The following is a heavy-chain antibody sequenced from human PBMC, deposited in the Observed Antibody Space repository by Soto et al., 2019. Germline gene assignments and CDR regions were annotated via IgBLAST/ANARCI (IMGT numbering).Heavy chain of an antibody. CDR3: AKDTPSIAAAGTGWFDP. J-gene: IGHJ5*02. V-gene: IGHV3-30*18. CDR1: GFTFSSYG. D-gene: IGHD6-13*01. Sequence: GGSLRLSCAASGFTFSSYGMHWVRQAPGKGLEWVAVISYDGSNKYYADSVKGRFTISRDNSKNTLYLQMNSLRAEDTAVYYCAKDTPSIAAAGTGWFDPWGQGTLVTVSS. CDR2: ISYDGSNK.